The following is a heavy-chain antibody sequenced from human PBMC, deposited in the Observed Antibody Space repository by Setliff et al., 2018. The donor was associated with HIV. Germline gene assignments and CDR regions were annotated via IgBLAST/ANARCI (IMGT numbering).Heavy chain of an antibody. D-gene: IGHD6-6*01. J-gene: IGHJ6*03. CDR1: GYSVSSGYY. CDR3: ARGGGTSSPIDYHYYIDV. Sequence: SETLSLTCAVSGYSVSSGYYWGWVRQPPGKGLEWIGGIYYTGSPFYKPSLKSRVTISVDTSNNQFSLKLSSVTAADTAVYYCARGGGTSSPIDYHYYIDVWGKGTTVTVSS. V-gene: IGHV4-38-2*01. CDR2: IYYTGSP.